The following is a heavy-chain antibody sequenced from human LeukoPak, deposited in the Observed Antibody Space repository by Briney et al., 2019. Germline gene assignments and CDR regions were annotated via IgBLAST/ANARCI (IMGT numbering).Heavy chain of an antibody. CDR2: IYYSGST. CDR3: ARGTRVGRITMIMPYLDVFDI. V-gene: IGHV4-59*12. D-gene: IGHD3-22*01. J-gene: IGHJ3*02. Sequence: PSETLSLTCTVSGGSISSYYWSWIRQPPGKGLEWIGYIYYSGSTNYNPSLKSRVTISVDTSKNQFSLKLSSVTAADTAVYYCARGTRVGRITMIMPYLDVFDIWGQGTMVTVSS. CDR1: GGSISSYY.